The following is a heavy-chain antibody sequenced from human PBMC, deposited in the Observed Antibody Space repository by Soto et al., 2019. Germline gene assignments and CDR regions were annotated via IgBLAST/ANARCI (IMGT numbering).Heavy chain of an antibody. D-gene: IGHD4-17*01. J-gene: IGHJ3*02. Sequence: QVQLVQSGAEVKKPGSSVKVSCKASGGTFSSYTISWVRQAPGQGLEWMGRIIPILGIANYAQKFQGRVTITADKSTSTAYMELSSLRSEDTAVYYCARSVDLYDDYAQDNAFDIWGQGTMVTVSS. CDR1: GGTFSSYT. V-gene: IGHV1-69*02. CDR3: ARSVDLYDDYAQDNAFDI. CDR2: IIPILGIA.